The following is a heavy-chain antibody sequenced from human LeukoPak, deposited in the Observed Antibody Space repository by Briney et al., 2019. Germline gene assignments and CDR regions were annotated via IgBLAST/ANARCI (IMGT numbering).Heavy chain of an antibody. D-gene: IGHD4-11*01. Sequence: GGSLRLSCAASGFTFSSYSMDWVRQAPGKGLEWVSSISSSSTYIYYADSVKGRFTISRDKAKNSLYLQMNRLRAEDTAVYYCARDLTTVTTAVFAYWGQGTLVTVSS. CDR3: ARDLTTVTTAVFAY. CDR1: GFTFSSYS. J-gene: IGHJ4*02. V-gene: IGHV3-21*06. CDR2: ISSSSTYI.